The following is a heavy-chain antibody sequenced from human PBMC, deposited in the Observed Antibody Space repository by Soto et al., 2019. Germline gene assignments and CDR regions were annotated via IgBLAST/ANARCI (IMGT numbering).Heavy chain of an antibody. CDR3: TTDRAYSSSWTFDY. D-gene: IGHD6-13*01. CDR1: GFTFSNAW. J-gene: IGHJ4*02. CDR2: IKTKNDGGTA. V-gene: IGHV3-15*07. Sequence: EVQLVESGGGLVKPGGSLRLSCAASGFTFSNAWMNWVRQAPGKGLEWVGRIKTKNDGGTADYAAPVKGRFTISRNYSKNTLYLQMNSLKTEDTAVYYCTTDRAYSSSWTFDYWGQGTLVTVSS.